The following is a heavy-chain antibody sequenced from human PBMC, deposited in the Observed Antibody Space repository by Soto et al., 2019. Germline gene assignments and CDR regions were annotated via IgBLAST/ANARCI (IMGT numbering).Heavy chain of an antibody. CDR1: GGSISSGGAYY. J-gene: IGHJ4*02. D-gene: IGHD3-10*01. V-gene: IGHV4-30-4*01. CDR2: IHYSGST. CDR3: ARSPKGLGNFDY. Sequence: QVQLQESGPGLVKPSQTLSLTCAVSGGSISSGGAYYWSWIRQSPGKGLEWIAYIHYSGSTYYNSSLNSRVPMAVATAKNQFSLKVSSVTAADTAVYYCARSPKGLGNFDYWGQGTLVTVSS.